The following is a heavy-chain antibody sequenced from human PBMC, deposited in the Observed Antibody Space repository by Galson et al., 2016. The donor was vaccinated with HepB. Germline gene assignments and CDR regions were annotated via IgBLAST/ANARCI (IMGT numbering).Heavy chain of an antibody. CDR2: ISGSGQTT. J-gene: IGHJ4*02. D-gene: IGHD3-16*02. CDR3: AKFPFEYVWGSYRYAATYFDY. V-gene: IGHV3-23*01. CDR1: GFPFSSYA. Sequence: SLRLSCAASGFPFSSYAMSWVRQAPGKGLEWVSGISGSGQTTFYADAVKGRFTVSRDNSKNTLYLQMNSLRAEDTAVYYCAKFPFEYVWGSYRYAATYFDYWGRGTLVTVSS.